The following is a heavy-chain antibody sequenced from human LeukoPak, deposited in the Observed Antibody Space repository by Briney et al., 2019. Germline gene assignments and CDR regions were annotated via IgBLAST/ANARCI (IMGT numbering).Heavy chain of an antibody. Sequence: SQTLSLTRVISGDSVSSNSATWDWIRQSPSRGLEWLGRTYYRSKWLTDYAVFVKSRVTIKPDTSKNQFSLQLHSVAPEDTAVYYCAREEANGALFDLWGQGTVVTVSS. J-gene: IGHJ4*02. V-gene: IGHV6-1*01. CDR2: TYYRSKWLT. CDR1: GDSVSSNSAT. CDR3: AREEANGALFDL. D-gene: IGHD2-8*01.